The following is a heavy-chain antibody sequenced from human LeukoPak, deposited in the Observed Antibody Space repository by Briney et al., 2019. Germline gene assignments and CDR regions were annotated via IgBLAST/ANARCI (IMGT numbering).Heavy chain of an antibody. D-gene: IGHD1-26*01. Sequence: GGSLTLSCAASGFTFSGSAMHWVPQASGKGLEWVGRIRSKANSYATAYAASVKGRFPIPRHDSKNTAYLQMNSLKTEDTAVYYCTSGRVVGPIGYWGQGTVVSVS. CDR2: IRSKANSYAT. J-gene: IGHJ4*02. CDR1: GFTFSGSA. V-gene: IGHV3-73*01. CDR3: TSGRVVGPIGY.